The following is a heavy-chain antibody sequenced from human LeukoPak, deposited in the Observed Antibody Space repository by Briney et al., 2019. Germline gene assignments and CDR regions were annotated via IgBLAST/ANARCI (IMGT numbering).Heavy chain of an antibody. CDR2: ISYDGSNK. J-gene: IGHJ6*03. V-gene: IGHV3-30*04. CDR3: AKGGGYEAQYYYYYLDV. Sequence: GRSLRLSCAASGFTFSSYAMHWVRQAPGKGLEWVAVISYDGSNKYYADSVKGRFTISRDNSKNTLYLQMKSLRAEDTAVYYCAKGGGYEAQYYYYYLDVWDKGTTVTISS. CDR1: GFTFSSYA. D-gene: IGHD5-12*01.